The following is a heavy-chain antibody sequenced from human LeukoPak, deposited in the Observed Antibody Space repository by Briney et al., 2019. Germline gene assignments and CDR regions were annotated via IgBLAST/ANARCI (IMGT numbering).Heavy chain of an antibody. CDR1: GFTFNSYA. Sequence: GGSLRLSCAASGFTFNSYATHWVRQAPGKGLEWVAFLWYDGSNKYYADSVKGRFTASRDNSKNTVYLQMNSLRAEDTAVYYCARDERGYYYSGAFFGAIDFWGQGTLVTVSS. V-gene: IGHV3-33*01. CDR3: ARDERGYYYSGAFFGAIDF. J-gene: IGHJ4*02. D-gene: IGHD3-22*01. CDR2: LWYDGSNK.